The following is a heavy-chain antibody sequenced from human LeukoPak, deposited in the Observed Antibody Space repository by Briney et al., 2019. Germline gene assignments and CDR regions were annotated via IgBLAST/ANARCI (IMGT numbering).Heavy chain of an antibody. J-gene: IGHJ4*02. CDR1: GFTFSSYS. CDR2: IRYDGSNK. Sequence: GGSLRLSCAASGFTFSSYSMNWVRQAPGKGLEWVAFIRYDGSNKYYADSVKGRFTISRDNSKNTLYLQMNSLRAEDTAVYYCAKGDYDSSGYFDYWGQGTLVTVSS. CDR3: AKGDYDSSGYFDY. V-gene: IGHV3-30*02. D-gene: IGHD3-22*01.